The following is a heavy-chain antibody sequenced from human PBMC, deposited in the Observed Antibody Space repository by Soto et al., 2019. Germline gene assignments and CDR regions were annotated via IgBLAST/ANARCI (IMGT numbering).Heavy chain of an antibody. V-gene: IGHV3-23*01. CDR1: GFTFSSYA. CDR3: AKDPVLLWFGGSNWFDP. CDR2: IGGGGDST. Sequence: EVQLLESGGGLVQPGGSLRLSCAASGFTFSSYAMSWVRQAPGKGLEWVSTIGGGGDSTYYADSVKGRFTISRDNSKNTLYLQMNNLRAEDTAVYYCAKDPVLLWFGGSNWFDPWGQGTLVTVSS. D-gene: IGHD3-10*01. J-gene: IGHJ5*02.